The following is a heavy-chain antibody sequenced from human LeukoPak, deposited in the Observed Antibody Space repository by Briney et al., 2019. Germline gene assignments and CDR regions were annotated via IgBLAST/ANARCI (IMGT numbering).Heavy chain of an antibody. CDR3: ARAIAAIDY. V-gene: IGHV4-34*01. J-gene: IGHJ4*02. Sequence: PSETLSLTCAVYGGSFSGYYWSWIRQPPRKGLEWIGEINHSGSTNYNPSLKSRVTISVDASKNQFSLKLSSVTAADTAVYYCARAIAAIDYWGQGTLVTVSS. CDR1: GGSFSGYY. CDR2: INHSGST. D-gene: IGHD6-13*01.